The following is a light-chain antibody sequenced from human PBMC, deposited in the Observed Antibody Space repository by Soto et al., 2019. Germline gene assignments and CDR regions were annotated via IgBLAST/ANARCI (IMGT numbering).Light chain of an antibody. J-gene: IGKJ1*01. CDR2: KAS. Sequence: DIQMTQSPSTLSASVRDRVTITCRASQSFTSWLAWYQQKPGKTPKLLIYKASTLESGVPSRFSGSGSGTEFTLTISRLQPDDFATYYCQQYDTYPWTVCQWTKVEIK. CDR1: QSFTSW. V-gene: IGKV1-5*03. CDR3: QQYDTYPWT.